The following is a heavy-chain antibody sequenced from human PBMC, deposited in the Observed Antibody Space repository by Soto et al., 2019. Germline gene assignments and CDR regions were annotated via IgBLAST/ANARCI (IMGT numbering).Heavy chain of an antibody. CDR3: APRGGSFNFDY. CDR1: GGSISSYY. V-gene: IGHV4-4*07. Sequence: SETLSLTCSVSGGSISSYYWSWIRQPAGKGLEWIGRIQGSGNTNYNPSLKSRVTMSGDTSKNQFSLKLSSVTAADPAVYYCAPRGGSFNFDYWGQGTLVTVSS. J-gene: IGHJ4*02. D-gene: IGHD1-26*01. CDR2: IQGSGNT.